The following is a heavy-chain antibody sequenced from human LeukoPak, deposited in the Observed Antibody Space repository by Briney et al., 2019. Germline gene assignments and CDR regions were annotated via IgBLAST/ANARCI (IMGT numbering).Heavy chain of an antibody. Sequence: SETLSLTCSVSGDSISSSNYYWGWLRQPPGKGLEWIGEINHSGSTNYNPSLKSRVTISVDTSKNQFSLKLSSVTAADTAVYYCARVDSSGAYRRRGPLVDYWGQGTLVTVSS. J-gene: IGHJ4*02. CDR1: GDSISSSNYY. CDR3: ARVDSSGAYRRRGPLVDY. D-gene: IGHD3-22*01. CDR2: INHSGST. V-gene: IGHV4-39*07.